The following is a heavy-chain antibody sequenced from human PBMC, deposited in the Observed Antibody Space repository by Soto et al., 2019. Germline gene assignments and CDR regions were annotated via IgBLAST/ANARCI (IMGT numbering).Heavy chain of an antibody. CDR2: IKSKTDGGTT. D-gene: IGHD5-18*01. V-gene: IGHV3-15*01. J-gene: IGHJ4*02. Sequence: WGLLRISCVAYVFTLSSAWMTWVGQAPGKGLEWVRRIKSKTDGGTTDYAAPVKGRFTISRDDSKNTLYLQMNSLKTEDTAVYYCTTGRRNTAMVLWGQGTLVTFSS. CDR1: VFTLSSAW. CDR3: TTGRRNTAMVL.